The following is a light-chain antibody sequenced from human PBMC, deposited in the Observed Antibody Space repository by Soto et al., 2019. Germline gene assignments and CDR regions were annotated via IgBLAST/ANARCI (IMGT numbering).Light chain of an antibody. J-gene: IGKJ1*01. CDR3: QQYDTFPRT. CDR1: QSLSSNY. V-gene: IGKV3-20*01. Sequence: EIVLTQSPGTLSLSPGDRATVSCRASQSLSSNYLAWYQQKPGQAPKLLIYRASRRATDIPDRFSGSGSGTDFALTITRLEPADFAVYFCQQYDTFPRTFGQGTKVEIQ. CDR2: RAS.